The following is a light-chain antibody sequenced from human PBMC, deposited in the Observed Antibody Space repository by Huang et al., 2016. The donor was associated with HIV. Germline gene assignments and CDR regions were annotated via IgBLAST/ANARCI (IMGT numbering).Light chain of an antibody. CDR3: QQYNDWPPLT. CDR1: HSVDSD. Sequence: EIEMTQSPATLSVSPGERATLSCRASHSVDSDLAWYQQKPGQAPRLLIYDASTRATGISAKLNGTGSGTEFSLSITNRQSEDFAVYYCQQYNDWPPLTFGGGTKVEI. V-gene: IGKV3-15*01. J-gene: IGKJ4*01. CDR2: DAS.